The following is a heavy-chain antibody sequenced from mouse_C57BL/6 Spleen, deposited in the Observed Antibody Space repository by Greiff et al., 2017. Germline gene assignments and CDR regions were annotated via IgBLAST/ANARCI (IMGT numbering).Heavy chain of an antibody. V-gene: IGHV2-5*01. D-gene: IGHD1-1*01. CDR3: AKKITTGVGMDY. J-gene: IGHJ4*01. CDR1: GFSLTSYG. Sequence: VQLQQSGPGLVQPSQSLSITCTVSGFSLTSYGVHWVRQSPGKGLEWLGVIWRGGSTDYNAAFMSRLSITKDNSKSQVFFKMNRRQADDTAIYYCAKKITTGVGMDYWGQGTSVTVSS. CDR2: IWRGGST.